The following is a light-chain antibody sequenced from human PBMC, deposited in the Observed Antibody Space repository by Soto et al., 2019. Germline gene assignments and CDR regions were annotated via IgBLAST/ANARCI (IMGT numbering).Light chain of an antibody. Sequence: AIQMTQSPSSLSASVGDGVTITCRASQGIRNDLGWYQQKPGKAPKLLIFASSNLQSGVPPRFSGSGSGTDFTLTISSLQPEDFATYYCLQDYSYPWTFGQGTKVEIK. CDR3: LQDYSYPWT. V-gene: IGKV1-6*01. CDR1: QGIRND. CDR2: ASS. J-gene: IGKJ1*01.